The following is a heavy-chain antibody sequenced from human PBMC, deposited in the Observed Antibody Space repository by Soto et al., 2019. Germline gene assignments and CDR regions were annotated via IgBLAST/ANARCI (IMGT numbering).Heavy chain of an antibody. V-gene: IGHV1-69*13. CDR1: GGTFSSYA. Sequence: SVKVSCKASGGTFSSYAISWVRQAPGQGLEWMGGIIPIFGTANYAQKFQGRVTITADESTSTTYMELSSLRSEDTAVYYCARVGYDSSGYYYPFDYWGQGTLVTVSS. CDR2: IIPIFGTA. CDR3: ARVGYDSSGYYYPFDY. D-gene: IGHD3-22*01. J-gene: IGHJ4*02.